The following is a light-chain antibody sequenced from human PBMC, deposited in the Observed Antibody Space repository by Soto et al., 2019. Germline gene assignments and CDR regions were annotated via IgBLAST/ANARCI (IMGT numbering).Light chain of an antibody. Sequence: DIQMTPSLSSLSASVGDRSTITWLASQNINIYLNWYHQKPGKAPKLLIYAASTLQSGVPSRFSASGSGTDFTLTISSMQPEDFASYYCKQNYTTPITFGQGTRLEIK. V-gene: IGKV1-39*01. CDR3: KQNYTTPIT. CDR2: AAS. CDR1: QNINIY. J-gene: IGKJ5*01.